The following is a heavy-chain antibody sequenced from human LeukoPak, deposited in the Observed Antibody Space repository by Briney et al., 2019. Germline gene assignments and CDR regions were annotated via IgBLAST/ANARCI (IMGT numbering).Heavy chain of an antibody. CDR2: ICSGGST. D-gene: IGHD3-10*01. CDR1: GFTVSSNY. Sequence: GGSLRLSCAASGFTVSSNYMSWVRQAPGKGLEWVSVICSGGSTYYADSVKGRFTISRDNSKNTLYLQMNSLRAEDTAVYYCARDSHGSGIYYWGQGTLVTVSS. J-gene: IGHJ4*02. V-gene: IGHV3-66*01. CDR3: ARDSHGSGIYY.